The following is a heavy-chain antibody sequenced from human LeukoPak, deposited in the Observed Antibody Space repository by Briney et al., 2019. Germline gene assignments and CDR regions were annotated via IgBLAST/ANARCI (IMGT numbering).Heavy chain of an antibody. J-gene: IGHJ4*02. CDR3: GRDLATSATWELDY. D-gene: IGHD6-25*01. Sequence: ASVKVSCKAPGYTFTDYLTHWVRQAPGQGLEYMGWINANSGGTNYAQKFQGRVKMTRDTSINTVSMELSRLRSDDTAVYYCGRDLATSATWELDYWGQGTLVTVSS. V-gene: IGHV1-2*02. CDR2: INANSGGT. CDR1: GYTFTDYL.